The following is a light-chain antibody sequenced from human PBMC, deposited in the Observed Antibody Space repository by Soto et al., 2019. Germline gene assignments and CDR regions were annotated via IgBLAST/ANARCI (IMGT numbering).Light chain of an antibody. CDR1: QSFSSTY. CDR2: GAS. J-gene: IGKJ2*01. Sequence: EIVLTQSPGTLSLSPGEGATLSCRASQSFSSTYLAWYQQKRGQAPRLLIYGASSRATGITDRFSGSGSGTDFTLTISRLEPGDFSVYYCQQYGSSPYTFGQGTKLEIK. CDR3: QQYGSSPYT. V-gene: IGKV3-20*01.